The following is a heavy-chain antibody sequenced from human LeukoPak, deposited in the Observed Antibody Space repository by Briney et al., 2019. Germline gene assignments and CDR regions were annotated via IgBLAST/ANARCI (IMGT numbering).Heavy chain of an antibody. D-gene: IGHD1-26*01. CDR2: MSPRCGAT. CDR3: ARGNTVSGDY. CDR1: GYTFTTFD. V-gene: IGHV1-8*01. J-gene: IGHJ4*02. Sequence: ASVKVSCKASGYTFTTFDVNWVRQATGQGLEWLGWMSPRCGATGYAQKFQGRVTMTRDTSTNTAYMELTNLRSDDTAVYYCARGNTVSGDYWGQGTLVTVSS.